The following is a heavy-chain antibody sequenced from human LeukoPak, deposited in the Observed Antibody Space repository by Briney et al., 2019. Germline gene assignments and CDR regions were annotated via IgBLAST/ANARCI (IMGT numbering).Heavy chain of an antibody. D-gene: IGHD4-17*01. V-gene: IGHV1-18*01. CDR3: ARDLSDYGDYSVDY. J-gene: IGHJ4*02. Sequence: ASVKVSCKASGYTFTSYGISWVRQAPGQGLEWMGWISAYNGNTNYAQKLQGRVTMTTDTSTSTAYMELRSLRSDDTAVYYCARDLSDYGDYSVDYWGQGTLVTVSS. CDR1: GYTFTSYG. CDR2: ISAYNGNT.